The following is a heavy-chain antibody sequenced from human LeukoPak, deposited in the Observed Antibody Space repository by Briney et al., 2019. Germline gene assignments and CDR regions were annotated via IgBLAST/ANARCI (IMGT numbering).Heavy chain of an antibody. V-gene: IGHV3-23*01. J-gene: IGHJ5*02. D-gene: IGHD2-21*02. CDR1: GFTFSSYG. CDR2: ISGSGGST. Sequence: GGTLRLSCAASGFTFSSYGMSWVRQAPGKGLEWVSAISGSGGSTYYADSVKGRFTISRDNSKNTLYLQMNSLRAEDTAVYYCAKRRGPYCGGDCYWPFDPWGQGTLVTVSS. CDR3: AKRRGPYCGGDCYWPFDP.